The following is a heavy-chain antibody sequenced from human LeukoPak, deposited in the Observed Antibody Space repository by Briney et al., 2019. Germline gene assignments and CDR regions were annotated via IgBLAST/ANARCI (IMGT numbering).Heavy chain of an antibody. Sequence: ASVKVSCKASGGTFSSYAISWVRQAPGQGLEWMGGFDPEDGETIYAQKFQGRVTMTEDTSTDTAYMELSSLRSEDTAVYYCATASGMVDVYFDYWGQGTLVTVSS. D-gene: IGHD3-10*01. J-gene: IGHJ4*02. CDR1: GGTFSSYA. V-gene: IGHV1-24*01. CDR3: ATASGMVDVYFDY. CDR2: FDPEDGET.